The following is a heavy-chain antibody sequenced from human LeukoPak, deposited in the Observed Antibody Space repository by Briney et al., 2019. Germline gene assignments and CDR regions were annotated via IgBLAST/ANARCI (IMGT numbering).Heavy chain of an antibody. CDR2: INPSNGGT. D-gene: IGHD3-10*01. J-gene: IGHJ4*02. CDR1: GYTFTDYY. CDR3: ARVGYFGSGSYCPY. V-gene: IGHV1-2*02. Sequence: ASVKVSCKASGYTFTDYYIHWVRQAPGQGLEWMVWINPSNGGTNFAQEFQGRVTMTRDTSISTAYMELSRLTSDDTAVYYCARVGYFGSGSYCPYWGQGTLVTVSS.